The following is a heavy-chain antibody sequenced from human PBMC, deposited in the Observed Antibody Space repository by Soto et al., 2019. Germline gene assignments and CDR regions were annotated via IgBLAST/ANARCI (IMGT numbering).Heavy chain of an antibody. Sequence: GASVKVSCKASGGTFSSYTISWMRQAPGQGLEWMGRIIPILGIANYAQKFQGRVTITADKSTSTAYMELSSLRSEDTAVYYCARVSGSGTGWFDPWGQGTLVTVSS. CDR3: ARVSGSGTGWFDP. V-gene: IGHV1-69*02. D-gene: IGHD3-10*01. CDR2: IIPILGIA. CDR1: GGTFSSYT. J-gene: IGHJ5*02.